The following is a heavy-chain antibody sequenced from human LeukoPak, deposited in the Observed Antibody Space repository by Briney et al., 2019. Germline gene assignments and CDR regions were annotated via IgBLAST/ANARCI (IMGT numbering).Heavy chain of an antibody. CDR1: GGSISSSSYY. CDR2: IIHSGNT. D-gene: IGHD5-18*01. Sequence: SETLSLTCTVSGGSISSSSYYWGWIRQPPGKGLEWIGEIIHSGNTNYNPSLKSRVTVSVDTSKNQFSLKLSSVAAADTAVYYCARGYGYTYGPGQYYGMDVWGQGTTVTVSS. J-gene: IGHJ6*02. CDR3: ARGYGYTYGPGQYYGMDV. V-gene: IGHV4-39*07.